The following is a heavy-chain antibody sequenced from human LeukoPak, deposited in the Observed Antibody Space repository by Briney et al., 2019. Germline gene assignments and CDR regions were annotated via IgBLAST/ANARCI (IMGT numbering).Heavy chain of an antibody. D-gene: IGHD3-16*01. V-gene: IGHV4-59*01. CDR3: ARVGGGGMRFRHYMDV. J-gene: IGHJ6*03. CDR1: GDSITTSY. Sequence: SETLSLTCSVPGDSITTSYWTWIRKSPGKGLEWIGYIYYPGSTLSNPSLKSRLSLSLHTSNNQFSLKLLSVTAADTATYYCARVGGGGMRFRHYMDVWGKGTPVTVSS. CDR2: IYYPGST.